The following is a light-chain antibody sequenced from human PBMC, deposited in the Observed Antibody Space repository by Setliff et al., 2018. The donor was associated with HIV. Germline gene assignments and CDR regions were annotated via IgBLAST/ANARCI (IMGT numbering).Light chain of an antibody. Sequence: QSVLTQPPSASGSPGQSVTISRTGTSSDVGGYNYVSWYQQHPGKAPKLMIYDVTNRPSGVSNRFSGSKSGNTASLTISGLQAEDEADYYCSSYTSSGTPVFGTGTKGT. V-gene: IGLV2-14*01. CDR2: DVT. CDR1: SSDVGGYNY. CDR3: SSYTSSGTPV. J-gene: IGLJ1*01.